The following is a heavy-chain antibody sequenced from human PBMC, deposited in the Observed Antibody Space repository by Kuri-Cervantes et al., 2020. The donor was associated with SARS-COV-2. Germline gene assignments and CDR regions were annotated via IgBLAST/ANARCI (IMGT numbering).Heavy chain of an antibody. D-gene: IGHD3-3*01. CDR3: ARVSWSGPNDAFDI. J-gene: IGHJ3*02. CDR1: GGSISSGDYY. CDR2: IYYSGST. Sequence: SETLSLTCTVSGGSISSGDYYWSWIRQPPGKGLEWIGYIYYSGSTYYNPSLKSRVTISVDTSKNQFSLKLSSVTAADTAVYYCARVSWSGPNDAFDIWGQGTMVTVSS. V-gene: IGHV4-30-4*08.